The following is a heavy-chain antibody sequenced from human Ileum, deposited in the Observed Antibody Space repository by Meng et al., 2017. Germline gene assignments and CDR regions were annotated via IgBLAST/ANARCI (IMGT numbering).Heavy chain of an antibody. CDR3: ARIGYSSASLDY. CDR1: GFIYSNYW. D-gene: IGHD6-19*01. CDR2: INEDGNTI. J-gene: IGHJ4*02. V-gene: IGHV3-7*01. Sequence: GESLKISCAASGFIYSNYWMTWVRQAPGKGLEWVANINEDGNTIYYVDSVKGRFTVSRDNAKNSLHLQMNSLRAEDTAVYLCARIGYSSASLDYWGQGTLVTVSS.